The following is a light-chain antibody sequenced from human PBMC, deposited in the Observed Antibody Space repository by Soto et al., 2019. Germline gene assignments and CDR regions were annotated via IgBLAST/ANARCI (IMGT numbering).Light chain of an antibody. V-gene: IGKV1D-13*01. CDR3: QQYSNYWT. CDR2: DAS. J-gene: IGKJ1*01. CDR1: QGISSA. Sequence: AIQLTQSPSSLSASVGDRVTITCRASQGISSALAWYQQKPGKAPKLLIYDASSLESGVPSRFSGSGSGTEFTLTISSLQPDDFATYYCQQYSNYWTFGQGTKVEIK.